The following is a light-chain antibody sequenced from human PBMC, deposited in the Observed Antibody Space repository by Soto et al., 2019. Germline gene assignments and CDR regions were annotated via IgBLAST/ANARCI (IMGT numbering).Light chain of an antibody. CDR3: QQSYSTPRS. CDR1: QSITNY. CDR2: AAS. V-gene: IGKV1-39*01. J-gene: IGKJ5*01. Sequence: DIQMTQSPSSLSASVGDRVTITCRSSQSITNYLNWYQQKPGKAPKVLIYAASSLQSGVPSRFSGSGSGTDVTLTISSLQPEDFATDYGQQSYSTPRSFGQGTRLEIK.